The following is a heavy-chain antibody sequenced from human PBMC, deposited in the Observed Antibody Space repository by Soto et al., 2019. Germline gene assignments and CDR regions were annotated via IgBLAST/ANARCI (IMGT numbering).Heavy chain of an antibody. CDR3: ARVGRWLVRGFDY. D-gene: IGHD6-19*01. J-gene: IGHJ4*02. V-gene: IGHV3-30-3*01. Sequence: GGSLRLSCAASGFTFSSYAMHWVRQAPGKGLEWVAVISYDGSNKYYADSVKGRFTISRDNSKNTLYLQMNSLRAEDTAVYYCARVGRWLVRGFDYWGQGXLVTVYS. CDR2: ISYDGSNK. CDR1: GFTFSSYA.